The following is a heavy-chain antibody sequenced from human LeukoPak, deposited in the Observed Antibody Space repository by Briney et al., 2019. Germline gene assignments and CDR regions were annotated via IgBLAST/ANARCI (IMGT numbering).Heavy chain of an antibody. CDR2: IWYDGSNK. Sequence: GGSLRLSCAASGFTFSSYGMHWVRQAPGKGLEWVAVIWYDGSNKYYADPVKGRFTISRDNSKNTLYLQMNSLRAEDTAVYYCARGSGWPRYYYYYMDVWGKGTTVTVSS. D-gene: IGHD5-24*01. V-gene: IGHV3-33*01. CDR3: ARGSGWPRYYYYYMDV. CDR1: GFTFSSYG. J-gene: IGHJ6*03.